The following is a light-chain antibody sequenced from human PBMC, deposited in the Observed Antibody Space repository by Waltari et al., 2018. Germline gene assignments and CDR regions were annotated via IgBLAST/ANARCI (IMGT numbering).Light chain of an antibody. Sequence: EIVLTQRPATLSLSTEERATLSCRASQSVSSYLAWDQQKPGQAPRLLIYDASNRSSGIPARFSGSGSGTDFALTISSLEPEGFAVYYGQQRSNWPSWTFGQGTKVEIK. V-gene: IGKV3-11*01. J-gene: IGKJ1*01. CDR2: DAS. CDR1: QSVSSY. CDR3: QQRSNWPSWT.